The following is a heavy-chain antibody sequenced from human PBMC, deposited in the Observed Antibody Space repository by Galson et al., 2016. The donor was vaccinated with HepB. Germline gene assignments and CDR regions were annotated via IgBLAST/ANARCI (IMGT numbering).Heavy chain of an antibody. D-gene: IGHD6-19*01. CDR3: ARGGASRGQWLDNWFDP. J-gene: IGHJ5*02. Sequence: SLRLSCAASGFTFDDNGMGWVRQVPGKGLEWVSGINWSGDTTGYADSVKGRFTISRDNAKNSLDLQMNSLRAEDTAFYHCARGGASRGQWLDNWFDPWGQGTLVTVSS. CDR2: INWSGDTT. CDR1: GFTFDDNG. V-gene: IGHV3-20*01.